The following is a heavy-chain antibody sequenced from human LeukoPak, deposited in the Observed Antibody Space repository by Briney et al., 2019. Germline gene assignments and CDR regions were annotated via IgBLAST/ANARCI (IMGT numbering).Heavy chain of an antibody. V-gene: IGHV4-34*01. D-gene: IGHD6-6*01. CDR1: GGSFSGYY. CDR3: ARFFTYSSSSGRLDY. Sequence: SETLSLTFAVYGGSFSGYYWSWIRQPPGKGLEWIGEINHSGSTNYNPSLKSRVTISVDTSKNQFSLKLSSVTAADTAVYYCARFFTYSSSSGRLDYCGQGTLVTVSS. J-gene: IGHJ4*02. CDR2: INHSGST.